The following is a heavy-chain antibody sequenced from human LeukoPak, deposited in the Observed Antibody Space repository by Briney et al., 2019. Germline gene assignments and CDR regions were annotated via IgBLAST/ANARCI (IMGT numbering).Heavy chain of an antibody. CDR1: GGTFSGYY. V-gene: IGHV4-34*01. CDR3: ARGSGLYGMDV. Sequence: PSETLPLTCAVYGGTFSGYYWSWIRQPPGKGLEWIGEINHSGSTNYNPSLKSRVTMSVDTSKNQFSLKLRSVTAADTAVYDCARGSGLYGMDVWGEGGTVTASS. J-gene: IGHJ6*01. CDR2: INHSGST.